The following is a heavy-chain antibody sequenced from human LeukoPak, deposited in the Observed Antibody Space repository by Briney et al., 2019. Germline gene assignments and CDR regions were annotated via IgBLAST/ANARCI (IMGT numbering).Heavy chain of an antibody. V-gene: IGHV3-48*01. J-gene: IGHJ4*02. Sequence: GGSLRLSCAASGFTFSNAWMSWVRQAPGKGLEWVSHISSSSSTIYYADSVKGRFTISRDNAKNSLYLQMNSLRAEDTAVYYCARDFGVTFDYWGQGTLVTVSS. CDR1: GFTFSNAW. D-gene: IGHD3-3*01. CDR2: ISSSSSTI. CDR3: ARDFGVTFDY.